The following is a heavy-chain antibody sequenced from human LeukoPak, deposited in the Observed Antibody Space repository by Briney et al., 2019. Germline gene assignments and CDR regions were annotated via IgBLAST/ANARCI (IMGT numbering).Heavy chain of an antibody. V-gene: IGHV4-34*01. Sequence: SETLSLTCAVYGGSFSGYYWSWIRPPPGKGLEWIGEINHSGSTNYNPSLKSRVTISVDTSKNQFSLKLSSVTAADTAVYYCARGRTYDFWSGYHYYFDYWGQGTLVTVSS. CDR1: GGSFSGYY. D-gene: IGHD3-3*01. CDR2: INHSGST. CDR3: ARGRTYDFWSGYHYYFDY. J-gene: IGHJ4*02.